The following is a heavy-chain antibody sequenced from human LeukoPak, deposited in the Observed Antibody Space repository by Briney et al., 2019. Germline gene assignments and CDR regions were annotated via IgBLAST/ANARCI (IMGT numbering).Heavy chain of an antibody. Sequence: SQTLSLTCTVSGGTISSGGYYWSWIRQHPGKGLEWIAYMYYSGSIEYNLSLKSRVTISVDTSNNQFSLKLSSVTAADTAVYYCARVPHDSSGYGYFDYWGQGTLVTVSS. CDR2: MYYSGSI. D-gene: IGHD3-22*01. V-gene: IGHV4-31*03. J-gene: IGHJ4*02. CDR1: GGTISSGGYY. CDR3: ARVPHDSSGYGYFDY.